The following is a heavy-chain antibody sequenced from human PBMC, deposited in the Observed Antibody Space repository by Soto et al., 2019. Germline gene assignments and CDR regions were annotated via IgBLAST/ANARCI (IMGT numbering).Heavy chain of an antibody. V-gene: IGHV4-30-4*01. CDR2: IYDSGST. CDR3: AREVIPLTTDWYFDL. D-gene: IGHD4-17*01. CDR1: GGSISGGVGGLYY. Sequence: QLQLRESGPGLVKPSETLSLTCTVSGGSISGGVGGLYYWSWIRQPPGKGLEWIGDIYDSGSTYYNPSVKRRVTISVDTSKNQFSLRLSSVTAADTAVYYCAREVIPLTTDWYFDLWGRGTLVTVSS. J-gene: IGHJ2*01.